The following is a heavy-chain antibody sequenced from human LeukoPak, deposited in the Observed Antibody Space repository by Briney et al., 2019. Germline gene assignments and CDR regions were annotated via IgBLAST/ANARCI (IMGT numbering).Heavy chain of an antibody. J-gene: IGHJ4*02. Sequence: PGRSLRLSCAASGFTFSNYGIHWVRQAPGKGLEWVAVISYDGSNKYYADSVKGRFTISRDNSKSTLFLQMNSLRAEDTAVYYCAKGVDYCSGGSCPADYWGPGTLVTVSS. D-gene: IGHD2-15*01. V-gene: IGHV3-30*18. CDR2: ISYDGSNK. CDR3: AKGVDYCSGGSCPADY. CDR1: GFTFSNYG.